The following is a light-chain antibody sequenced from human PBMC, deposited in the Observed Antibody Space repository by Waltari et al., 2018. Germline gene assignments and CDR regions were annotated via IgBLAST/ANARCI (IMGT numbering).Light chain of an antibody. CDR2: VAS. CDR1: QRVSRY. J-gene: IGKJ3*01. Sequence: EIVLTQPPATLSLSPGDRAPLPCSASQRVSRYLAWYQQKPGQAPRLLIYVASNRATGVPARFSGGGSGTDFTLTISSLDPEDFAFYYCQQRSNWPPFTFGPGTKVDIK. V-gene: IGKV3-11*01. CDR3: QQRSNWPPFT.